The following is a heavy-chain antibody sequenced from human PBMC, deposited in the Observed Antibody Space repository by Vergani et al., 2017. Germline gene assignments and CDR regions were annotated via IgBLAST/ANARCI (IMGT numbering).Heavy chain of an antibody. CDR3: ARIIAAAGYYYFDY. Sequence: QVQLQESGPGLVKPSQTLSLTCTVSGGSISSGDYYWSWIRQHPGKGLEWIGYIYYSGSTSYNPSLKSRATISVDTSKNQFSLKVRSVTAADTAVYYCARIIAAAGYYYFDYWGQGTLVTVSS. CDR2: IYYSGST. J-gene: IGHJ4*02. D-gene: IGHD6-13*01. V-gene: IGHV4-31*03. CDR1: GGSISSGDYY.